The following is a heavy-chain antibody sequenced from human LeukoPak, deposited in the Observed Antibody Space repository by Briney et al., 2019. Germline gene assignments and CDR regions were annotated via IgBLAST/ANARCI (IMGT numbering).Heavy chain of an antibody. D-gene: IGHD1-26*01. CDR3: AGRIQYSGSYYVSAFDI. CDR2: TYHNGNT. CDR1: GGSITSTNW. V-gene: IGHV4-4*02. Sequence: SETLSLTCAVSGGSITSTNWWSWVRQSPGRGLEWIGETYHNGNTSYNPSLKSRVTISVDTSKNQFSLKLSSVTAADTAVYYCAGRIQYSGSYYVSAFDIWGQGTMVTVSS. J-gene: IGHJ3*02.